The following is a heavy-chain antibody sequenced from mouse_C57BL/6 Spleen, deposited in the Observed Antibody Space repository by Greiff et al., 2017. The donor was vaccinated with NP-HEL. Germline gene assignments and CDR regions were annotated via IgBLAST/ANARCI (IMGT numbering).Heavy chain of an antibody. J-gene: IGHJ1*03. CDR3: ARHGDYYGSSWWYFDG. D-gene: IGHD1-1*01. V-gene: IGHV2-6-1*01. CDR2: IWSDGST. CDR1: GFSLTSYG. Sequence: VKLVESGPGLVAPSQSLSITCTVSGFSLTSYGVHWVRQPPGKGLEWLVVIWSDGSTTYNSAPKSRLSISKDNSKSQVFLKMNSLQTDDTAMYYCARHGDYYGSSWWYFDGWGTGTTVTVSS.